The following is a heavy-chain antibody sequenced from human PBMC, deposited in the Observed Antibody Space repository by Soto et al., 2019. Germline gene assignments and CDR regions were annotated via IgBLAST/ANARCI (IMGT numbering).Heavy chain of an antibody. D-gene: IGHD2-15*01. J-gene: IGHJ4*02. CDR1: GFTFSSYA. CDR2: ISGSGGST. Sequence: EVQLLESGGGLVQPGGSLRLSCAASGFTFSSYAMSWVRQAPGKGLEWVSAISGSGGSTYYADSVKGRFTISRDNSKNTLYLQMNSLRAEDTAVYYCAKFDASVMRLQGGLYYWGQGTLVTVSS. CDR3: AKFDASVMRLQGGLYY. V-gene: IGHV3-23*01.